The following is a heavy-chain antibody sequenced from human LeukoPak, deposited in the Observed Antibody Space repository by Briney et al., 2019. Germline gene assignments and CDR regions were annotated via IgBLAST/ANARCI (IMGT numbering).Heavy chain of an antibody. CDR2: IGVAANT. J-gene: IGHJ4*02. Sequence: GGSLRLSCAASGFTFSSYDMHWVRQATGKGLEWVSAIGVAANTFYSGSVKGRFTISRENAKNSLYLPMSSPRAEDTAVYYCARQNTPHGNFDYWGQGTLVTVSS. D-gene: IGHD1-26*01. CDR3: ARQNTPHGNFDY. V-gene: IGHV3-13*01. CDR1: GFTFSSYD.